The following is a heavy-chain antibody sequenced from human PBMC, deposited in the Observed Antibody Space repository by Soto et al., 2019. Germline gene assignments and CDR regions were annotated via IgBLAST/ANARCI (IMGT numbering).Heavy chain of an antibody. CDR1: GFTFSDYY. Sequence: GGSLRLSCAASGFTFSDYYMSWIRQAPGKGLEWVSYISSSSSYTNYADSVKGRFTISRDNSRNTLLLQMNSLRDDDTAVYFCAKDLSESDDFGDDWAPFDYWGRGTQVTVSS. CDR2: ISSSSSYT. CDR3: AKDLSESDDFGDDWAPFDY. V-gene: IGHV3-11*03. D-gene: IGHD4-17*01. J-gene: IGHJ4*02.